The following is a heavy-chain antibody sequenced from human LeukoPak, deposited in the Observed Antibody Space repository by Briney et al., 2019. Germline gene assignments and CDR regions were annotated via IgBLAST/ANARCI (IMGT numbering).Heavy chain of an antibody. Sequence: SETLSLTCTVSGGSISSSSYYWGWIRQPPGKGLEWIGSIYYSGSTYYNPSLESRVTISVDTSKNQFSLKLSSVTAADTAVYYCARVTLRDGYNHWGQGTLVTVSS. J-gene: IGHJ4*02. V-gene: IGHV4-39*01. CDR2: IYYSGST. CDR1: GGSISSSSYY. CDR3: ARVTLRDGYNH. D-gene: IGHD5-24*01.